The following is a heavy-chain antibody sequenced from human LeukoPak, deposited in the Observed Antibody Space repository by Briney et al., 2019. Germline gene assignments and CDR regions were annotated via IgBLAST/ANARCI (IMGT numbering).Heavy chain of an antibody. D-gene: IGHD3-22*01. Sequence: ASVKVSCKASGYTXTSYGISGVRQAPGQGLEWMGWISAYNGNTNYAQKLQGRVTMTTDTSTSTAYMELRSLRSDDTAVYYCARDRSGSGYVVYWGQGTLVTVSS. V-gene: IGHV1-18*01. CDR1: GYTXTSYG. CDR3: ARDRSGSGYVVY. CDR2: ISAYNGNT. J-gene: IGHJ4*02.